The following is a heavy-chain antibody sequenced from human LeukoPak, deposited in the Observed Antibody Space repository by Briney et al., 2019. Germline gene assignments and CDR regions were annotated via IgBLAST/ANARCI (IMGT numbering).Heavy chain of an antibody. CDR2: IYYSGST. D-gene: IGHD6-19*01. CDR1: GGSISSGGYY. Sequence: SETLSLTCTVSGGSISSGGYYWSWIRQHPGKGLEWIGYIYYSGSTYYNPSLKSRVTISVDTSKNQFSLKLSSVTAADTAVYYCATHSSGWYLPYGYYYMDVWGKGTTVTVSS. CDR3: ATHSSGWYLPYGYYYMDV. J-gene: IGHJ6*03. V-gene: IGHV4-31*03.